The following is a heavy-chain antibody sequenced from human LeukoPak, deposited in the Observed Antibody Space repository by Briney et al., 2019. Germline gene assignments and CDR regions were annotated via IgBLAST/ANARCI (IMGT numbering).Heavy chain of an antibody. V-gene: IGHV3-21*01. J-gene: IGHJ3*02. D-gene: IGHD6-13*01. Sequence: GGSLRLSCAASGFTFSSYSMNWVRQAPGKELEWVSSISSSSSYIYYADSVKGRFTISRDNAKNSLYLQMNSLRAEDTAVYYCARGGYSSSDAFDIWGQGTMVTVSS. CDR1: GFTFSSYS. CDR3: ARGGYSSSDAFDI. CDR2: ISSSSSYI.